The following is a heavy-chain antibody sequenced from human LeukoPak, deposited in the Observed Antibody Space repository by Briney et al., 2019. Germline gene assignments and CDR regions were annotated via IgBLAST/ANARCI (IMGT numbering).Heavy chain of an antibody. J-gene: IGHJ3*02. Sequence: GESLKISCAASGFTFSSYAMTWVRQAPGKGLEWVSGISGSGGSTYYAESVKGRFTISGDNSKNTLYLQMNSLRAEDTAVYYCAKGIYSGSPAAFDIWGQGTMVTVSS. CDR1: GFTFSSYA. D-gene: IGHD1-26*01. V-gene: IGHV3-23*01. CDR3: AKGIYSGSPAAFDI. CDR2: ISGSGGST.